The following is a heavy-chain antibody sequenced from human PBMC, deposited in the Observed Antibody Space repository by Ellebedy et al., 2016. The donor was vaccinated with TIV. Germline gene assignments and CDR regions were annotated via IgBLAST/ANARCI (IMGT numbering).Heavy chain of an antibody. Sequence: GGSLRLXXAASGFTFSDYYMSWIRQAPGKGLEWVSYISSSGSTIYYADSVKGRFTISRDNAKNSLYLQMNSLRAEDTAVYYCARPTYNWNYCRQGCYYGMDVWGQGTTVTVSS. CDR3: ARPTYNWNYCRQGCYYGMDV. CDR2: ISSSGSTI. CDR1: GFTFSDYY. V-gene: IGHV3-11*01. D-gene: IGHD1-7*01. J-gene: IGHJ6*02.